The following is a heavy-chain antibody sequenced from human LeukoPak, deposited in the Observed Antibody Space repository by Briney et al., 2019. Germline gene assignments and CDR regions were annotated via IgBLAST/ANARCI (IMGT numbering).Heavy chain of an antibody. CDR1: GFTFTSYA. Sequence: PGGSLRLSCTASGFTFTSYAMSCVRHAPGEGLEWVSVSGTGGSTNHADSVKGRFTISRDNSKNTLYLQMNSLRAEDTAVYYCAKESGDDSSGYYEVFDYWGQGTLVTVSS. CDR3: AKESGDDSSGYYEVFDY. V-gene: IGHV3-23*01. J-gene: IGHJ4*02. CDR2: SGTGGST. D-gene: IGHD3-22*01.